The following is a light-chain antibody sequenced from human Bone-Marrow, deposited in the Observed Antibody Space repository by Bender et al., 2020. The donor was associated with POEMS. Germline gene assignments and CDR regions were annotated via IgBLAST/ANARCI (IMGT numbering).Light chain of an antibody. Sequence: QSALTQPPSASGSPGQSVTISYTGTGSDVGGCNFVSWSQQHPGKAPKVMIYEVTKRPSGVPDRFSGSKSGTSASLAISGLQSEDEADYYCAAWEDSLNGWVFGGGTKLTVL. CDR1: GSDVGGCNF. CDR2: EVT. J-gene: IGLJ3*02. V-gene: IGLV2-8*01. CDR3: AAWEDSLNGWV.